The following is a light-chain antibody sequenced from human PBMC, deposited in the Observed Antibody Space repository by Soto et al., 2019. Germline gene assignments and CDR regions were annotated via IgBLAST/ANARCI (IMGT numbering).Light chain of an antibody. CDR2: EVN. V-gene: IGLV2-8*01. CDR3: SSYADSSNFVV. J-gene: IGLJ2*01. Sequence: QSVLTQPPSASGSPGQSVTISCTGTSSDVGGYSSVSWYQQHPGKAPKLMIYEVNKRPSGVPDRFSGSKSGNTASLTVSGLQAEDEGDYYCSSYADSSNFVVFGGGTKLTVL. CDR1: SSDVGGYSS.